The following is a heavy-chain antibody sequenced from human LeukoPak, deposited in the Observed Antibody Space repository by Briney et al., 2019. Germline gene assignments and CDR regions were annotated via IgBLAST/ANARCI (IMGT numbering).Heavy chain of an antibody. CDR3: ARLYSSQMYYYYYYMDV. V-gene: IGHV5-51*01. CDR1: GYTFTNYW. CDR2: IYPGDSDT. D-gene: IGHD6-13*01. J-gene: IGHJ6*03. Sequence: GESLKISCKGSGYTFTNYWIGWVRQMPGKGLEFMGIIYPGDSDTRYSPSFQGQVTISVDKSINTAYLQWSSLKASDSAMYYCARLYSSQMYYYYYYMDVWGKGTTVTVSS.